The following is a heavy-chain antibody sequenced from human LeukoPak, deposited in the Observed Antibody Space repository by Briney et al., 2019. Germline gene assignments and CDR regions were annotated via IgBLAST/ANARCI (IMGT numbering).Heavy chain of an antibody. CDR1: GGTFSSYA. D-gene: IGHD3-10*01. Sequence: PRASVKVSCKASGGTFSSYAISWVRQAPGQGLESMGGITPISGPANYPQKFQGRVTITTDGSPTTAYMELSRLRSEDTAVYYCARARGRLMREGQTTPDFYYYMDVWGKRTTVTVSS. J-gene: IGHJ6*03. CDR2: ITPISGPA. CDR3: ARARGRLMREGQTTPDFYYYMDV. V-gene: IGHV1-69*05.